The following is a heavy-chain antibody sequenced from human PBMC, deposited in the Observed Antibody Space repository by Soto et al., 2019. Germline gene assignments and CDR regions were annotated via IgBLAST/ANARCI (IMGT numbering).Heavy chain of an antibody. CDR1: GYTFTSYA. V-gene: IGHV1-3*01. J-gene: IGHJ6*02. D-gene: IGHD3-10*01. CDR2: INAGNGNT. Sequence: ASVKVSCTASGYTFTSYAMHWVRQAPGQRLEWMGWINAGNGNTKYSQKFQGRVTITRDTSASTAYMELSSLRSEDTAVYYCARDYYSITLSGPNYYYYYGMDVWGQGTTVTVSS. CDR3: ARDYYSITLSGPNYYYYYGMDV.